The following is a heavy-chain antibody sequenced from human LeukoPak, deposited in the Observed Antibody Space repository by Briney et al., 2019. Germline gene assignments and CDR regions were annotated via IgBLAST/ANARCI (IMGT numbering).Heavy chain of an antibody. CDR3: ARDSGWGAFDI. D-gene: IGHD6-19*01. Sequence: GGXLRLSCAASGFTFSSNYMSWVRQAPGKGLEWVSVIYSGGSTYYADSVKGRFTISRDNSKNTLYLQMNSLRAEDTAVYYCARDSGWGAFDIWGQGTMVTVSS. CDR1: GFTFSSNY. CDR2: IYSGGST. J-gene: IGHJ3*02. V-gene: IGHV3-53*01.